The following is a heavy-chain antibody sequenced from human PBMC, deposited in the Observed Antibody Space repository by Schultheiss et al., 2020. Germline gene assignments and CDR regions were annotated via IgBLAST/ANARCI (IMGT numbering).Heavy chain of an antibody. CDR2: IYYSGST. Sequence: SQTLSLTCTVSGGSISSYYWSWIRQPPGKGLEWIGYIYYSGSTNYNPSLKSRVTMSVDTSKNQFSLKLSSVTAADTAVYYCARASGITIASFFDYWGQGTLVTVSA. V-gene: IGHV4-59*12. J-gene: IGHJ4*02. D-gene: IGHD3-3*01. CDR3: ARASGITIASFFDY. CDR1: GGSISSYY.